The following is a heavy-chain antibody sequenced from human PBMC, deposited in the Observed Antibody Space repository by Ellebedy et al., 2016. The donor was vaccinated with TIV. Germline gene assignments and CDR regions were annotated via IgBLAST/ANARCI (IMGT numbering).Heavy chain of an antibody. CDR1: GYTLSALS. CDR3: ARGPYAPLFDY. D-gene: IGHD4-17*01. V-gene: IGHV3-53*01. J-gene: IGHJ4*01. Sequence: AASVKVSCKVSGYTLSALSMHWVRQAPGKGPEWVSHLYSDGRTFYADSVKGRFIISRDDSRNTLYLQMNSLRADDTAVYYCARGPYAPLFDYWGQGTLVTVSS. CDR2: LYSDGRT.